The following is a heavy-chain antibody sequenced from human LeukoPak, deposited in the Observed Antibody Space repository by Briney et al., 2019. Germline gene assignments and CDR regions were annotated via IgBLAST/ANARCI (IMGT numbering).Heavy chain of an antibody. D-gene: IGHD6-6*01. J-gene: IGHJ6*03. V-gene: IGHV4-4*09. CDR3: ARVGLGSSTSRFVPYYYYYMDV. Sequence: SETLSLTCTVSGGSISSYYWSWIRQPPGKGLEWIGYIYTSGSTNYNPSLKSRVTISVDTSKNQFSLKLSSVTAADTAVYYCARVGLGSSTSRFVPYYYYYMDVWGKGTTVTVSS. CDR1: GGSISSYY. CDR2: IYTSGST.